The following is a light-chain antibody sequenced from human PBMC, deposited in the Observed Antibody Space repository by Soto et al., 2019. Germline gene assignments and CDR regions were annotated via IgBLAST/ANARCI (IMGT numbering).Light chain of an antibody. CDR1: QSFSTSY. Sequence: EIVLTQSPGTLSLSPGERATLSCRASQSFSTSYLAWYQHKPGQAPRLLIYNTFTRATGIPERFSGSGSGTDFTLTLSRLEPEDFAVYYCQQYGGSPLTFGPGTKVDIK. CDR3: QQYGGSPLT. CDR2: NTF. J-gene: IGKJ3*01. V-gene: IGKV3-20*01.